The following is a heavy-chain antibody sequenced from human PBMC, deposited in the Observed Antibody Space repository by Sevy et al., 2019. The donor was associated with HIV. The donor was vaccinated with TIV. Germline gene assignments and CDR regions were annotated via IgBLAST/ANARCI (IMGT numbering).Heavy chain of an antibody. J-gene: IGHJ4*02. Sequence: GGSLRLSCEASGFTFSRYAMSWVRQAPGKGLEWVSSVSLSGDITRYADSVKGRVTITRDTSKNTVYLQMNSLTADDMAVYYCAKDDGGDYCSLAYWGQGALVTVSS. CDR1: GFTFSRYA. CDR3: AKDDGGDYCSLAY. CDR2: VSLSGDIT. D-gene: IGHD4-17*01. V-gene: IGHV3-23*01.